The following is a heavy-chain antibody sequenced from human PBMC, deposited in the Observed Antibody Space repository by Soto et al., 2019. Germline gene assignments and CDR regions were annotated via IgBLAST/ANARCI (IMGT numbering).Heavy chain of an antibody. D-gene: IGHD2-21*01. CDR1: GGSISSSSYY. CDR2: IYYSGST. V-gene: IGHV4-39*01. CDR3: ASSKASRNWFDP. Sequence: SETLSLTCTVSGGSISSSSYYWGWIRQPPGKGLEWIGSIYYSGSTYYNPSLKSRVTISVDTSKNQFSLKLSSVTAADTAVYYCASSKASRNWFDPPGQGTLVIVS. J-gene: IGHJ5*02.